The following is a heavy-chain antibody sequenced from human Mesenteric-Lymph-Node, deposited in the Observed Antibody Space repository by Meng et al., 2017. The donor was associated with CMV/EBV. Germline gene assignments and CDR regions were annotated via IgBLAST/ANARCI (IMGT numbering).Heavy chain of an antibody. D-gene: IGHD3-22*01. CDR1: GFTFSSYA. CDR2: ISYDGSNK. J-gene: IGHJ4*02. Sequence: GGSLRLSCAASGFTFSSYAMHWVRQAPGKGLEWVAVISYDGSNKYYADSVKGRFTISRDNAKNSLYLQMNSLRAEDTAVYYCARASEVIIPNFDYWGQGTLVTVSS. CDR3: ARASEVIIPNFDY. V-gene: IGHV3-30-3*01.